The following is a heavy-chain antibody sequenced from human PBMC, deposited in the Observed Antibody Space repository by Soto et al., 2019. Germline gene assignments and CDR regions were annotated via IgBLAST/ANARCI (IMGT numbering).Heavy chain of an antibody. Sequence: GGSLRLSCVGSGFMFNKYAMNWVRQAPGKGLEWVSIISDSGESTHYADSVKGRFAISRDNSKNTLFLEMNSLRAEDTAIYFCANWVEGTMVYFDYWGLGTLVTVSS. CDR2: ISDSGEST. J-gene: IGHJ4*02. V-gene: IGHV3-23*01. D-gene: IGHD2-8*01. CDR1: GFMFNKYA. CDR3: ANWVEGTMVYFDY.